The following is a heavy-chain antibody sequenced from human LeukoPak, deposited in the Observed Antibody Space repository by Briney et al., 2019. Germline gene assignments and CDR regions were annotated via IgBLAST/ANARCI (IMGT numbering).Heavy chain of an antibody. D-gene: IGHD1-7*01. CDR3: AKDRWNWNYGEVGY. V-gene: IGHV3-53*01. CDR1: GFTVSSNY. J-gene: IGHJ4*02. CDR2: IYSGGST. Sequence: PGGSLRLSCAASGFTVSSNYMSWVRQAPVKGLEWVSVIYSGGSTYYADSVKGRFTISRDNSKNTLYLQMNSLRAEDTAVYYCAKDRWNWNYGEVGYWGQGTLVTVSS.